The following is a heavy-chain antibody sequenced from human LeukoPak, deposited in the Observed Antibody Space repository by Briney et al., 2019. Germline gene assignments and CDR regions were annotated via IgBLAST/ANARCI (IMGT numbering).Heavy chain of an antibody. CDR1: GGTFSSYA. CDR3: ARDVSIAAAGTLDY. J-gene: IGHJ4*02. Sequence: SVKVSCKASGGTFSSYAISWVRQAPGQGLEWMGGIIPIFGTANYAQKFQGRVTITADKSTSTAYMELSGLRSEDTAVYYCARDVSIAAAGTLDYWGQGTLVTVSS. CDR2: IIPIFGTA. D-gene: IGHD6-13*01. V-gene: IGHV1-69*06.